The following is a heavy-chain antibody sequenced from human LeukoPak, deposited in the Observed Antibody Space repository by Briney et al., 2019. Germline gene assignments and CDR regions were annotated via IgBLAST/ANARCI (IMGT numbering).Heavy chain of an antibody. CDR2: ISYDGSNK. J-gene: IGHJ4*02. CDR3: AKDLHSSGSIDY. Sequence: PGGSLRLSCAASGFTFSSYGMHWVRQAPGKGLEWVAVISYDGSNKYYADSVKGRFTISRDNSKNTLYLQMNSLRAEDTAVYYCAKDLHSSGSIDYWGQGTLVTVSS. V-gene: IGHV3-30*18. CDR1: GFTFSSYG. D-gene: IGHD6-19*01.